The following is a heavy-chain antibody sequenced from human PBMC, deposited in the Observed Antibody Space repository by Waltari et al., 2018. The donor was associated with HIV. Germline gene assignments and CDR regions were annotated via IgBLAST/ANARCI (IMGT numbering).Heavy chain of an antibody. V-gene: IGHV3-15*01. CDR3: TVPRSGSSGFFY. Sequence: EVLLVESGGGLVKPGGTLRLSWAASGFLFPNFWMTWVRQVPGKGLEWVGRIKSKSVGETTDYAASVRGRFTVSRDDSKNTLFLQMNNLKIEDTGIYYCTVPRSGSSGFFYWGQGILVTVSS. CDR1: GFLFPNFW. CDR2: IKSKSVGETT. J-gene: IGHJ4*02. D-gene: IGHD3-22*01.